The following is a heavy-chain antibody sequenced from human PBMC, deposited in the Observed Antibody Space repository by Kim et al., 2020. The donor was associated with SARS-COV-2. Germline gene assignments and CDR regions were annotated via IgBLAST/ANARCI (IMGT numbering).Heavy chain of an antibody. Sequence: SETLSLTCSVSGRSISSSSYSWDWVRQPPGKGLEWIGTIFSGGSTYYNPSLKSRVTISVDMSRNQFSLKLSSVTAADTAVYYCAVILRGNFWGPGLLVTVSS. V-gene: IGHV4-39*01. J-gene: IGHJ4*02. CDR2: IFSGGST. CDR1: GRSISSSSYS. CDR3: AVILRGNF. D-gene: IGHD1-26*01.